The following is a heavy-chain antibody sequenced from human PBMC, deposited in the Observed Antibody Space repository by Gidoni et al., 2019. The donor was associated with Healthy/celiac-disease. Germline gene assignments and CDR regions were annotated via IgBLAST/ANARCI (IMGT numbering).Heavy chain of an antibody. D-gene: IGHD2-2*02. CDR2: INHSGST. Sequence: QVQLQQWGAGLLKPSETLSLTCAVYGGSFSGYYWSWIRQPQGKGLEWIGEINHSGSTNYNPSLKSRVTISVDTSKNQFSLKLSSVTAADTAVYYCALDIVVVPAAIRTRAFDIWGQGTMVTVSS. CDR1: GGSFSGYY. J-gene: IGHJ3*02. CDR3: ALDIVVVPAAIRTRAFDI. V-gene: IGHV4-34*01.